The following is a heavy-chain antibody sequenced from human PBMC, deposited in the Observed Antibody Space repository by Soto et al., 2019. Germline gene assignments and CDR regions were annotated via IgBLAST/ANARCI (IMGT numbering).Heavy chain of an antibody. CDR1: GDSVSSNSAA. D-gene: IGHD3-22*01. Sequence: SQTLSLTCAISGDSVSSNSAAWNWIRQSPSRGLEWLGRTYYRSKWYNDYAVSVKSRITINPDTSKNQFSLQLNSVTPEDTAVYYCARALYYYDSSGYGNLPFYYYYYGMDVWGQGTTVTVSS. CDR2: TYYRSKWYN. V-gene: IGHV6-1*01. CDR3: ARALYYYDSSGYGNLPFYYYYYGMDV. J-gene: IGHJ6*02.